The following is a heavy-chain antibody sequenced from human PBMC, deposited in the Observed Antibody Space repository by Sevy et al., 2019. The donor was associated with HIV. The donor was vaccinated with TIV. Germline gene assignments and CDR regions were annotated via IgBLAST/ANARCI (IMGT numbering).Heavy chain of an antibody. CDR2: ISTSGTYK. CDR1: GFTFSSYS. V-gene: IGHV3-21*01. Sequence: GGFLRLSCAVSGFTFSSYSMNWVRQAPGKGLEWVSFISTSGTYKYYADSVKGRFTISRDNAKNSLFLQMNSLRADDTAVYYCARDLNDYNNYMYSFDYWGQGTLVTVSS. J-gene: IGHJ4*02. D-gene: IGHD4-4*01. CDR3: ARDLNDYNNYMYSFDY.